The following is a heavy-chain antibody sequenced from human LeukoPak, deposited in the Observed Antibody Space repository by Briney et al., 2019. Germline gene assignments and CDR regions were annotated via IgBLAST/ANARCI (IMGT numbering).Heavy chain of an antibody. D-gene: IGHD3-10*01. CDR3: ARDRGRETRFDY. J-gene: IGHJ4*02. Sequence: ASVKVSCKASGYTFTSYYMHWVRQAPGQGLEWMGIINPSGGSTSYAQKFQGRVTMTRDMPTSTVYMELSSLRSEDTAVYYCARDRGRETRFDYWGQGTLVTVSS. CDR2: INPSGGST. V-gene: IGHV1-46*01. CDR1: GYTFTSYY.